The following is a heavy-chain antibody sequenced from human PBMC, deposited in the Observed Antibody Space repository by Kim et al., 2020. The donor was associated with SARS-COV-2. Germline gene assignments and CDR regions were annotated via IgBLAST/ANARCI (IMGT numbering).Heavy chain of an antibody. CDR2: INSDGSST. Sequence: GGSLRLSCAASGFTFSSYWMHWVRQAPGKGLVWVSRINSDGSSTSYADSVKGRFTISRDNAKNTLYLQMNSLRAEDTAVYYCARDYIPTHDYGDSTDWFDPWGQGTLVTVSS. J-gene: IGHJ5*02. V-gene: IGHV3-74*01. D-gene: IGHD4-17*01. CDR1: GFTFSSYW. CDR3: ARDYIPTHDYGDSTDWFDP.